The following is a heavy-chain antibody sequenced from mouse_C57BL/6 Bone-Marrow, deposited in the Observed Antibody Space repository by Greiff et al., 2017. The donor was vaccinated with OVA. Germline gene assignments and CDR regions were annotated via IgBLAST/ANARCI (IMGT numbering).Heavy chain of an antibody. CDR2: INPGSGGT. Sequence: QVQLQQSGAELVRPGTSVKVSCKASGYAFTNYLIEWVKQRPGQGLEWIGVINPGSGGTNYNEKFKGKATLTADKSSSTAYMQLSSLTSEDSAVYFCARSGTITTVVDYWGQGTTLTVSS. J-gene: IGHJ2*01. V-gene: IGHV1-54*01. CDR3: ARSGTITTVVDY. CDR1: GYAFTNYL. D-gene: IGHD1-1*01.